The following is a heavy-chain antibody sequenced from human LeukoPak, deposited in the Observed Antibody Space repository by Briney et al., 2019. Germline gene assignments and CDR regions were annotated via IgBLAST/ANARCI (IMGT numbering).Heavy chain of an antibody. V-gene: IGHV3-23*01. Sequence: GGSLRLSCAASGFTFSSSAMSWVRQAPGKGLEWVSAISNNGGYTYYADPVQGRLTISRDNSKSTLCLQMNSLRAEDTAVYYCARGRIAAAGTFDYWGQGTLVTVSS. CDR3: ARGRIAAAGTFDY. CDR2: ISNNGGYT. J-gene: IGHJ4*02. D-gene: IGHD6-13*01. CDR1: GFTFSSSA.